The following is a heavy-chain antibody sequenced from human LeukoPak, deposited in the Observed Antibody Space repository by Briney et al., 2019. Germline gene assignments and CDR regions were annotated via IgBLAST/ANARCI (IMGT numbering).Heavy chain of an antibody. Sequence: GASVKVSCKASGYTFTSYGISWVRQAPGQGLEWMGWINPNSGGTNYAQKFQGRVTMTRDTSISTAYMELSRLRSDDTAVYYCAREDYSNYGGWFDPWGQGTLVTVSS. CDR3: AREDYSNYGGWFDP. CDR2: INPNSGGT. D-gene: IGHD4-11*01. V-gene: IGHV1-2*02. CDR1: GYTFTSYG. J-gene: IGHJ5*02.